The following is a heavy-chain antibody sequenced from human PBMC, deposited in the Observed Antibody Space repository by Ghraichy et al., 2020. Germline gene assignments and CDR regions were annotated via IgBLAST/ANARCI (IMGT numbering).Heavy chain of an antibody. CDR2: ISSSSNKI. J-gene: IGHJ4*02. CDR3: TRQSPGASGY. Sequence: GGSLRLPCAASGFTFNTYNMSWVRQAPGKGLEWISYISSSSNKIYYADSVKGRFTISRDNAKNSLYLQMNSLRDEDTGVYYCTRQSPGASGYWGQGTLVTVSS. V-gene: IGHV3-48*02. D-gene: IGHD1-14*01. CDR1: GFTFNTYN.